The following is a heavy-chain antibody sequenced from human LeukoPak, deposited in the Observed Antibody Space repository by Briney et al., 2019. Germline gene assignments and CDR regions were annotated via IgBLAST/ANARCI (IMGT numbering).Heavy chain of an antibody. Sequence: ASVKVSCKASGYTFTGYDINWVRQATGQGLEWMGWMNPNSGNTGYAQKFQGRVTMTRNTSISTAYMELSSLRSEDTAVYYCASPVYSSSWYYYYYGMDVWGQGTTVTVSS. CDR1: GYTFTGYD. V-gene: IGHV1-8*01. D-gene: IGHD6-13*01. CDR3: ASPVYSSSWYYYYYGMDV. J-gene: IGHJ6*02. CDR2: MNPNSGNT.